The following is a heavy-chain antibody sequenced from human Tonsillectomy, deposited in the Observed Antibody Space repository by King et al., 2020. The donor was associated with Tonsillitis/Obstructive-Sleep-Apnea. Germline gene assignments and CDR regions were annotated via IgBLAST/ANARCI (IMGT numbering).Heavy chain of an antibody. Sequence: QLVQSGAEVKKPGASVTVSCKASGYTFSSHGISWVRQAPGQGLEWLGWISAYNGNTKYAQKLQGRVTMTTDTSTSTAYMELRSLISDDTAVYYWARDDPRLHSGDLSVFGHYYYYMDIWGKGTPVTV. J-gene: IGHJ6*03. V-gene: IGHV1-18*01. CDR1: GYTFSSHG. D-gene: IGHD3-16*02. CDR2: ISAYNGNT. CDR3: ARDDPRLHSGDLSVFGHYYYYMDI.